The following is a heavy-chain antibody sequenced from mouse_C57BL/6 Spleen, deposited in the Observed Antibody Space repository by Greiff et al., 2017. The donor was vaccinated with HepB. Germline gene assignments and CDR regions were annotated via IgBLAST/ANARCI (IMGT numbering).Heavy chain of an antibody. CDR3: ARRMGDINSNWFAY. CDR2: IDPSDSYT. D-gene: IGHD1-3*01. V-gene: IGHV1-69*01. J-gene: IGHJ3*01. CDR1: GYTFTSYW. Sequence: VQLQQPGAELVMPGASVKLSCKASGYTFTSYWMHWVKQRPGQGLEWIGEIDPSDSYTNYNQKFKGKSTLTVDKSSSTAYMQRSSLTSEDSVVYYCARRMGDINSNWFAYCGEVTLFTVSA.